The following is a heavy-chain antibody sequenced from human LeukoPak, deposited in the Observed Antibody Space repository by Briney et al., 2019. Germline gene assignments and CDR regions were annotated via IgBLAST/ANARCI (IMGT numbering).Heavy chain of an antibody. CDR2: IYYSGST. V-gene: IGHV4-59*01. CDR1: GGSISTYY. J-gene: IGHJ3*02. Sequence: SETLSLTCTVSGGSISTYYWSWIRQPPGKGLECFGYIYYSGSTNYNPSLKSRVTISVDTSKNQFSLKLSSVTAADTAVYYCASGDYYYDSSGHAFDIWGQGTMVTVSS. CDR3: ASGDYYYDSSGHAFDI. D-gene: IGHD3-22*01.